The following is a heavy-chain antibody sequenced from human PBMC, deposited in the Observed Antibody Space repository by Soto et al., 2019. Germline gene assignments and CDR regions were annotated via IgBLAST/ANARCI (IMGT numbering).Heavy chain of an antibody. J-gene: IGHJ4*02. CDR1: GFTFSSYA. CDR3: AKAGFSSGWSPSYFDY. Sequence: EVQLLESGGGLVQPARSLRLSCAASGFTFSSYAMNWVRQAPGKGLEWVSAMSGTGGSTYYADSVKGRFTISRDNSKNTLYLQMNSLRVEDTAVFYCAKAGFSSGWSPSYFDYWGQGTLVTVSS. D-gene: IGHD6-19*01. V-gene: IGHV3-23*01. CDR2: MSGTGGST.